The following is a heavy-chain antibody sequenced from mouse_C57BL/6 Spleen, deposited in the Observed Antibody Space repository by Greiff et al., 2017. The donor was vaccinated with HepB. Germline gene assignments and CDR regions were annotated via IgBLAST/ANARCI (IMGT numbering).Heavy chain of an antibody. CDR1: GYTFTSYW. Sequence: QVQLQQPGAELVKPGASVKVSCKASGYTFTSYWMHWVKQRPGQGLEWIGRIHPSDSDTNYNQKFKGKATLTVDKSSSTAYMQLSSLTSEDSAVYDCAIGDYYGSSGFDYWGQGTTLTVSS. CDR3: AIGDYYGSSGFDY. CDR2: IHPSDSDT. V-gene: IGHV1-74*01. J-gene: IGHJ2*01. D-gene: IGHD1-1*01.